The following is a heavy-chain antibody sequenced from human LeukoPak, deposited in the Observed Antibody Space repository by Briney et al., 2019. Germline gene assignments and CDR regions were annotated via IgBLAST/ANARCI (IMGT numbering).Heavy chain of an antibody. CDR2: IKSKTDGGTT. V-gene: IGHV3-15*01. J-gene: IGHJ4*02. CDR3: AREPPYYYDSSRSRDNIADY. Sequence: GGSLRLSCAASGFTFSNAGMSWVRQAPGKGLEWVGRIKSKTDGGTTDYAAPVKGRFTISRDNSKNTLYLQMNSLRAEDTAVYYCAREPPYYYDSSRSRDNIADYWGQGTLVTVSS. D-gene: IGHD3-22*01. CDR1: GFTFSNAG.